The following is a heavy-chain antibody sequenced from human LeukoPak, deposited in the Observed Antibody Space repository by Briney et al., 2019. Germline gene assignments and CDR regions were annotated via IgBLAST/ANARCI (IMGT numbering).Heavy chain of an antibody. J-gene: IGHJ4*02. CDR3: ARGIVGATRISSFDY. V-gene: IGHV5-51*01. CDR1: GYSFTTYW. D-gene: IGHD1-26*01. Sequence: GESLKISCKGSGYSFTTYWIGWVRQIPGKGLEWMGIIYPGDSDTRYSPSFQGQVTIAVDKSITTAYLQWSSLKASDTAMYYCARGIVGATRISSFDYWAQGTLVTVSS. CDR2: IYPGDSDT.